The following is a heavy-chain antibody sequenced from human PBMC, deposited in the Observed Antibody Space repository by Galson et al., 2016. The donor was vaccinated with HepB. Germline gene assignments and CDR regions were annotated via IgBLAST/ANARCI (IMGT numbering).Heavy chain of an antibody. D-gene: IGHD6-19*01. CDR1: GFIFSSYW. CDR3: ARDRRGSGWYIDY. CDR2: IKQEGSEK. J-gene: IGHJ4*02. V-gene: IGHV3-7*01. Sequence: SLRLSCAASGFIFSSYWMSWVRQAPGKGLEWVANIKQEGSEKFYVDSLKGRLTISRDNAKNSLFLQMNSLRAEDTAVYYCARDRRGSGWYIDYWGQGTLVTVSS.